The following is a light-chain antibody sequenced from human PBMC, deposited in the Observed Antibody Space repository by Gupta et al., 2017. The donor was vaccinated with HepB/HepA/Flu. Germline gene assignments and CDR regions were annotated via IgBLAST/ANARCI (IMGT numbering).Light chain of an antibody. CDR3: QQDSISPLT. CDR2: DAS. CDR1: QSIRSNL. V-gene: IGKV3-20*01. J-gene: IGKJ5*01. Sequence: EIVLTQSPGTRSLSPGERATLSCRASQSIRSNLLVWYQQKLGQAPRLLIYDASKTATGIPDRFSGSGSGTDFTLTISSLEPEDFAVYYCQQDSISPLTFGQGTRLEIK.